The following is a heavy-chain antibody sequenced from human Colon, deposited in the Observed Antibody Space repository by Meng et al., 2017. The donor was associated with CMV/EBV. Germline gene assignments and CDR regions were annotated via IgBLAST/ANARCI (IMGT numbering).Heavy chain of an antibody. CDR3: ATGAYCSGGSCSGRYGMDL. CDR1: GFTFSSYS. D-gene: IGHD2-15*01. Sequence: GGSLRLFCEDSGFTFSSYSMNWVRQAPGKGLEWVSSISSSSSTIYYADSVKGRFTISRDNAKNSLYLQMNSLRADDTAVYYCATGAYCSGGSCSGRYGMDLWGQGTTVTVSS. CDR2: ISSSSSTI. J-gene: IGHJ6*02. V-gene: IGHV3-48*04.